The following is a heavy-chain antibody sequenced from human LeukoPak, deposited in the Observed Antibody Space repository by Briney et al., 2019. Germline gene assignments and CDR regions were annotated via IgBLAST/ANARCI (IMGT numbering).Heavy chain of an antibody. D-gene: IGHD2-15*01. CDR1: GGSFTGYY. Sequence: SETLSLTCAVYGGSFTGYYWSWIRQPPGAGLEWIGEINHSGSTNYNPSLKSRVTISVDTSKSQFSLKLSSVTAADTAVYYCARAQNEGYCSGGSCDAWFDPWGQGTLVTVSS. J-gene: IGHJ5*02. V-gene: IGHV4-34*01. CDR3: ARAQNEGYCSGGSCDAWFDP. CDR2: INHSGST.